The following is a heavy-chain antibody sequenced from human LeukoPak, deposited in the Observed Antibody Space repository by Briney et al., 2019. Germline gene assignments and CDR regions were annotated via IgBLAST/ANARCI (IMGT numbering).Heavy chain of an antibody. J-gene: IGHJ4*02. CDR2: IYTSGST. CDR3: ATPLFTYDSSGYAFDY. Sequence: PSETLSLTCTVSGGSISSYYWSWIRQPAGKGLEWIGRIYTSGSTNYNPSLKSRVTMSVDTSKNQFSLKLSSVTAADTAVYYCATPLFTYDSSGYAFDYWGQGTLVTVSS. V-gene: IGHV4-4*07. D-gene: IGHD3-22*01. CDR1: GGSISSYY.